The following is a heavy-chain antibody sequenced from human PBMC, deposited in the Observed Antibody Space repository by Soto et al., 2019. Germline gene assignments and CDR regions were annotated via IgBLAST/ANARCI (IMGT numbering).Heavy chain of an antibody. D-gene: IGHD1-26*01. CDR3: AKGAYSGSYLDS. CDR2: ISYDGSNK. J-gene: IGHJ4*02. V-gene: IGHV3-30*18. CDR1: GFTFSSYG. Sequence: QVQLVESGGGMVQPGRSLRLSCAASGFTFSSYGMHWVRQAPGKGLEWVAVISYDGSNKYYADSVKGRFTISRDNSKNTLYLQMNSLRAEDTAVYYCAKGAYSGSYLDSWGQGTLVTVSS.